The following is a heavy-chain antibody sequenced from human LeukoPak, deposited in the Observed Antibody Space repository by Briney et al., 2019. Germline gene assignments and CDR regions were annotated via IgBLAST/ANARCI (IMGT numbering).Heavy chain of an antibody. CDR1: GGSFSAYY. CDR3: APRGDIEHSYVYGKWFDP. Sequence: SETLSLTCAVYGGSFSAYYWTWIRQPPGKGLEWTGEINHSGSSNYNSSLRSRVTISVDTSYKQFSLRLSSVTAADTAVYYCAPRGDIEHSYVYGKWFDPWGRGTRVTVSS. J-gene: IGHJ5*02. D-gene: IGHD5-18*01. CDR2: INHSGSS. V-gene: IGHV4-34*01.